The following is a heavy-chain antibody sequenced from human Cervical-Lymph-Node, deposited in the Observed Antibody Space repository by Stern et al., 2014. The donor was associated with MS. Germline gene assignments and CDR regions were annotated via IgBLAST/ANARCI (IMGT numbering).Heavy chain of an antibody. V-gene: IGHV3-73*01. J-gene: IGHJ4*02. D-gene: IGHD5-12*01. CDR2: FRSKAMSYAT. CDR1: GFTFSGST. CDR3: TRLSYSGYDPDDN. Sequence: VQLVESGGGLVQPWGSLKLSCAASGFTFSGSTIHWVRQASGKGLEWVGRFRSKAMSYATAYAASVRGRFTISRDDSKNTAYLQLNSLKTEDTAMYYCTRLSYSGYDPDDNWGQGTLVTVSS.